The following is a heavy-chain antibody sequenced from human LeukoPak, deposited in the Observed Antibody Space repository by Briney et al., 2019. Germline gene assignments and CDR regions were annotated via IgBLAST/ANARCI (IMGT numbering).Heavy chain of an antibody. D-gene: IGHD4-11*01. CDR1: EITFSTYW. J-gene: IGHJ4*02. CDR3: ARDKVSNYVFDY. V-gene: IGHV3-74*01. Sequence: GRPRRFSCPASEITFSTYWMHWLRQAPGKGLLWVSHISSDGSSTSYADSVKGRFNISRDNAKNTLYLQMNRPRAEDTAVYYCARDKVSNYVFDYWGQGTLVTVSS. CDR2: ISSDGSST.